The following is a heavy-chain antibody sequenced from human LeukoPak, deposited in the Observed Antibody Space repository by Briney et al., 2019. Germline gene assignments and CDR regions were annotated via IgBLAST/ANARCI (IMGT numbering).Heavy chain of an antibody. CDR2: IWFDESHK. CDR1: GFIFSNCE. D-gene: IGHD1-1*01. Sequence: PGGSLRLSCATSGFIFSNCEMNWVRQAPGKGLEWVAFIWFDESHKNYADSVKGRFTISRDNSKNTLYLQMNSLRAEDTAVYYCAKEEGSWNFFDYWGQGTLVTVSS. CDR3: AKEEGSWNFFDY. V-gene: IGHV3-30*02. J-gene: IGHJ4*02.